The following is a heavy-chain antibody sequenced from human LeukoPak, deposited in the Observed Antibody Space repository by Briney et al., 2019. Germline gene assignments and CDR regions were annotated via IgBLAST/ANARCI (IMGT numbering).Heavy chain of an antibody. Sequence: PGGSLRLSCAASGFTFSSYAMNWVRQAPGKGLEWVSGITASGSNTYYADSVKGRFTISRDNSKNTLYLQMNSLRAEDTAVYYCAKGGGRITIFGVAPFDPWGQGTLVTVSS. J-gene: IGHJ5*02. D-gene: IGHD3-3*01. CDR2: ITASGSNT. CDR3: AKGGGRITIFGVAPFDP. CDR1: GFTFSSYA. V-gene: IGHV3-23*01.